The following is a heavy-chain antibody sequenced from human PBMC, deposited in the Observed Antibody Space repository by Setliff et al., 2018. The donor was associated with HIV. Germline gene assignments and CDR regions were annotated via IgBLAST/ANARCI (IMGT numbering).Heavy chain of an antibody. CDR3: ARDPLQLEQLGWFDP. D-gene: IGHD1-1*01. CDR1: GFTFSDCS. V-gene: IGHV3-48*04. J-gene: IGHJ5*02. Sequence: PGGSLRLSCAASGFTFSDCSMNWVRQAPGKGLEWISYITSTGSTIFYADSVKGRFTISRDNTKNSLYLQMNSLRAEDTAVYYCARDPLQLEQLGWFDPWGQGALVTVSS. CDR2: ITSTGSTI.